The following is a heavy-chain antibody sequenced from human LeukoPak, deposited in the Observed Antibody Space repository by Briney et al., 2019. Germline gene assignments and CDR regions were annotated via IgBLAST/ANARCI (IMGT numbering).Heavy chain of an antibody. D-gene: IGHD6-19*01. CDR3: ARPYSSGWRGGFGY. CDR1: GGSISSGGYY. Sequence: SETLSLTCTVSGGSISSGGYYWSWIRQPPGKGLEWIGNIFTSGSTNYNPSLKSRVTILVDTSKNQFSLKLSSVTAADTAVYYCARPYSSGWRGGFGYWGQGTLVTVSS. V-gene: IGHV4-61*08. J-gene: IGHJ4*02. CDR2: IFTSGST.